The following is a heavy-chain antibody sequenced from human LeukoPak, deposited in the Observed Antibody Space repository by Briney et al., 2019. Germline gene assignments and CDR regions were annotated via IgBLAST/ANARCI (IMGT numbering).Heavy chain of an antibody. CDR2: IWYDGSNK. Sequence: PGGSLRLSCAASGFTFSSYGMHWVRQAPGKGLEWVAVIWYDGSNKYYADSVKGRFTISRDNSKNTLYLQMNSLRAEDTAVYYCARDAGPGNQNFDYWGQGTLVTVSS. J-gene: IGHJ4*02. CDR1: GFTFSSYG. D-gene: IGHD1-14*01. V-gene: IGHV3-33*01. CDR3: ARDAGPGNQNFDY.